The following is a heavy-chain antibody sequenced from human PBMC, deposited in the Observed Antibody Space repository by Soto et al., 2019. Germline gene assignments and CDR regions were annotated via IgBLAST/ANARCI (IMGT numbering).Heavy chain of an antibody. CDR1: GFTFSDHY. CDR3: AKDIISGSSYYFYGMDV. J-gene: IGHJ6*02. D-gene: IGHD2-15*01. Sequence: GGSLRLSCAASGFTFSDHYMSWIRQAPGKGLEWIGYSSNSGSFTRYADSVKGRFSISRDNAKNSLYLQINSLRAEDTAVYHCAKDIISGSSYYFYGMDVWGQGTTVTV. V-gene: IGHV3-11*06. CDR2: SSNSGSFT.